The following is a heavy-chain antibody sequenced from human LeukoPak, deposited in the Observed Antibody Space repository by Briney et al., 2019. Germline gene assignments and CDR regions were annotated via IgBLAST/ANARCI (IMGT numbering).Heavy chain of an antibody. J-gene: IGHJ4*02. CDR1: GGTFSSYA. CDR3: AISPLLYYYDSSGYFDY. V-gene: IGHV1-69*05. CDR2: IIPIFGTA. D-gene: IGHD3-22*01. Sequence: SVKVSCKASGGTFSSYAISWVRQAPGQGLEWMGGIIPIFGTANYAQKFQGSVTITTDESTSTAYMELSSLRSEDTAVYYCAISPLLYYYDSSGYFDYWGQGTLVTVSS.